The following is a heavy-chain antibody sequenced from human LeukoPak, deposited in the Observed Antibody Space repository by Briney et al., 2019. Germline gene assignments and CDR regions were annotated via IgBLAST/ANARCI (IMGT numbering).Heavy chain of an antibody. D-gene: IGHD6-13*01. V-gene: IGHV4-61*05. CDR2: IYYSGST. CDR1: GGSISSSSYY. CDR3: ARQRGIAAAVNY. Sequence: SETLSLTCTVSGGSISSSSYYWGWIRQPPGKGLEWIGYIYYSGSTNYNPSLKSRVTISVDTSKNQFSLKLSSVTAADTAVYYCARQRGIAAAVNYWGQGTLVTVSS. J-gene: IGHJ4*02.